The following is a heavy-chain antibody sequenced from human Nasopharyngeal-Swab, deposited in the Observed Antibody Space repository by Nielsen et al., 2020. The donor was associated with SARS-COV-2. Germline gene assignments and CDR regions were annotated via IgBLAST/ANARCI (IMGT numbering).Heavy chain of an antibody. CDR3: AREGWEAENGYDY. CDR2: IHHSGPT. J-gene: IGHJ4*02. Sequence: SETLSLTCAVSCASISGINWWSWVRQSPGQGLEWIGEIHHSGPTNYNPSLKSRVTMWLDKSKNQFSLELYSVTAADSAVYYCAREGWEAENGYDYWGQGTLVTVSS. V-gene: IGHV4-4*02. D-gene: IGHD1-26*01. CDR1: CASISGINW.